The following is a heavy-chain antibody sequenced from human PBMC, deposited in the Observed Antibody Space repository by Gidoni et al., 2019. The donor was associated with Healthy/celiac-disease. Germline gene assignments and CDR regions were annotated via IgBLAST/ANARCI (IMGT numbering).Heavy chain of an antibody. CDR3: ARVPYDYVWGSYRNWYFDL. J-gene: IGHJ2*01. V-gene: IGHV4-59*01. CDR2: IYYSGST. D-gene: IGHD3-16*02. Sequence: QVQLQESGPGLVKPSETLSLTCTVSGGSISSYYWSWIRQPPGKGLEWIGYIYYSGSTNYNPSLKSRVTISVDTSKNQFSLKLSSVTAADTAVYYCARVPYDYVWGSYRNWYFDLWGRGTLVTVSS. CDR1: GGSISSYY.